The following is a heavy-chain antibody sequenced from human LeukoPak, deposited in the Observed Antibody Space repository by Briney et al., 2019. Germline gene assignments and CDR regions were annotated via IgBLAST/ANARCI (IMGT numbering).Heavy chain of an antibody. CDR2: IYYSGST. J-gene: IGHJ4*02. Sequence: SETLSLTCTVSGGSISSSSYYWGWIRQPPGRGLEWIGSIYYSGSTYYNPSLKSRVTISVDTSKNQFSLKLSSVTAADTAVYYCARLRSDYDFRSGYYHFDYWGQGTLVTVSS. V-gene: IGHV4-39*01. D-gene: IGHD3-3*01. CDR1: GGSISSSSYY. CDR3: ARLRSDYDFRSGYYHFDY.